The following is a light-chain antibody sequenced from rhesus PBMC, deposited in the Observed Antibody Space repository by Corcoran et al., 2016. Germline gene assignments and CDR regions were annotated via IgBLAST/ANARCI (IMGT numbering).Light chain of an antibody. CDR2: DAS. J-gene: IGKJ4*01. V-gene: IGKV1-43*02. CDR1: QGISNS. Sequence: DIQMTQSPSSLSASVGDRVTIPCRASQGISNSLSWYQEKPGKAPKLLIYDASTLQRGVPSGFSGSGSWTDFTLNISSLQPEDFATYFCLQYNSDPLTFGGGTKVEIK. CDR3: LQYNSDPLT.